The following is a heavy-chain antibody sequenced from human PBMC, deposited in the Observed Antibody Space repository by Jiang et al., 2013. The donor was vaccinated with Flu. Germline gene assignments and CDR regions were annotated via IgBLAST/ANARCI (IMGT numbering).Heavy chain of an antibody. V-gene: IGHV4-31*03. Sequence: SGSGLVKPSQTLSLTCTVSGGSISSGGYYWYWIRQHPGKGLEWIGYIYYSGSTRYNPSLKSRVTISVDTSKNQFSLKLSSVTAADTAVYYCARDRGDSSGYTGSFDYWGQGTLVTVSS. CDR3: ARDRGDSSGYTGSFDY. CDR2: IYYSGST. J-gene: IGHJ4*02. CDR1: GGSISSGGYY. D-gene: IGHD3-22*01.